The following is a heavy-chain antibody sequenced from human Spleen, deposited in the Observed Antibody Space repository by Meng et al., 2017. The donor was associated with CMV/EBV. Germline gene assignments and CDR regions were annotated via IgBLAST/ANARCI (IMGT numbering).Heavy chain of an antibody. V-gene: IGHV4-34*01. D-gene: IGHD3-10*01. Sequence: GSFIGYYWSWIRQPPGKGLEWIGEINHSGSTNYNPSLKSRVTISVDTSKNQFSLKLSSVTAADTAVYYCARRGTPSGRTAPNWFDPWGQGTLVTVSS. CDR1: GSFIGYY. CDR2: INHSGST. CDR3: ARRGTPSGRTAPNWFDP. J-gene: IGHJ5*02.